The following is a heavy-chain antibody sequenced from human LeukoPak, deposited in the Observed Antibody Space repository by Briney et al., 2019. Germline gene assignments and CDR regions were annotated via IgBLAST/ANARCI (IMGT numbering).Heavy chain of an antibody. CDR1: GFTFSSYS. J-gene: IGHJ3*02. CDR2: ISSSSSYI. V-gene: IGHV3-21*01. Sequence: GGSLRLSCAASGFTFSSYSMNWVRQAPGKGLEWVSSISSSSSYIYYADSVKGRFTISRDNAKNSLYLQMNSLRAEDTAVCYCARDTAPITIFGVVIIEAFDIWGQGTMVTVSS. CDR3: ARDTAPITIFGVVIIEAFDI. D-gene: IGHD3-3*01.